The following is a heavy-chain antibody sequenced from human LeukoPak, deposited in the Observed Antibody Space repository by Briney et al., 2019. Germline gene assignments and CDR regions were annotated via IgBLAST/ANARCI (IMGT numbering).Heavy chain of an antibody. CDR2: ISSSGSTI. J-gene: IGHJ3*02. V-gene: IGHV3-11*04. CDR1: GFTFSDYY. CDR3: ARERSYDFWSGRPDAFDI. D-gene: IGHD3-3*01. Sequence: GGSLRLSCAASGFTFSDYYMSWIRQAPGKGPEWVSYISSSGSTIYYADSVKGRFTISRDNAKNSLYLQMNSLRAEDTAVYYCARERSYDFWSGRPDAFDIWGQGTMVTVSS.